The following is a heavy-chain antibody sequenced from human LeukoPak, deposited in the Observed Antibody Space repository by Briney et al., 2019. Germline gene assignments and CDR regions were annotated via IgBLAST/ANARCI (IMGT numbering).Heavy chain of an antibody. CDR1: GYTFTGYY. D-gene: IGHD6-6*01. CDR2: INPNSGGT. Sequence: VASVKVSCKASGYTFTGYYMHWVRQAPGQGLEWMGWINPNSGGTNYAQKFQGRVTITRNTSISTAYMELSSLRSEDTAVYYCARELYSSSRIIDYWGQGTLVTVSS. J-gene: IGHJ4*02. CDR3: ARELYSSSRIIDY. V-gene: IGHV1-2*02.